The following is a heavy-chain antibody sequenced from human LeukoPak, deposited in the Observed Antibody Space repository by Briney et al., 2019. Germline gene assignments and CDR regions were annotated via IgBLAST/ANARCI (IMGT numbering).Heavy chain of an antibody. Sequence: GGSLRLSCAASEFTFSSYWMSWVRQAPGKGLEWVANIKEDGSEKHYVDSVKGRFTISRDNAKNSLYLQMNSLRADDTAVYYCAREHTWGQGTLVTVSS. D-gene: IGHD2-21*01. CDR3: AREHT. CDR1: EFTFSSYW. V-gene: IGHV3-7*01. CDR2: IKEDGSEK. J-gene: IGHJ5*02.